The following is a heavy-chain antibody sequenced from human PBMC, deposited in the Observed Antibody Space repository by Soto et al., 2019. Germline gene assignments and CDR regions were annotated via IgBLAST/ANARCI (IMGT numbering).Heavy chain of an antibody. D-gene: IGHD3-10*01. CDR2: IMPTVDSA. CDR3: AVAAVREIMAQESSGMAV. CDR1: GGTLSDYA. Sequence: QVQLVQSGAEVKPPGSSVKVSCKASGGTLSDYAISWVRQAPGQGLEWMGGIMPTVDSANYAQNFQGRLTISADESTSTASLELISLRSDDTAVYYCAVAAVREIMAQESSGMAVWGQGTTVIVSS. J-gene: IGHJ6*02. V-gene: IGHV1-69*01.